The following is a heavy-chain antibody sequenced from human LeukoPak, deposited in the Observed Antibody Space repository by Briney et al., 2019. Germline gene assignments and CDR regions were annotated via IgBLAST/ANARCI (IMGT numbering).Heavy chain of an antibody. CDR3: ARVDYGSGSVSRPNFDY. CDR2: IYHTGST. D-gene: IGHD3-10*01. J-gene: IGHJ4*02. V-gene: IGHV4-39*07. CDR1: GGSISSSSYY. Sequence: PSETLSLTCTVSGGSISSSSYYWGWIRQPPGQGLEWIGEIYHTGSTNYNPSLKSRVTISIDKSKNQVSLKVTSVTAADTAMYYCARVDYGSGSVSRPNFDYWGQGTLVTVSS.